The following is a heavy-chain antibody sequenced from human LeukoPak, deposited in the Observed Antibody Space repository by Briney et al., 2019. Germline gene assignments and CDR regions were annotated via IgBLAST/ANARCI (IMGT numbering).Heavy chain of an antibody. CDR1: GFSFRDYA. CDR3: AKLYYDILTGYQNYWYFDL. J-gene: IGHJ2*01. V-gene: IGHV3-23*01. CDR2: ISASDGST. Sequence: GGSLRLSCGASGFSFRDYAMSWLRQAPGKGLEWISAISASDGSTYYADSVRGRFTISRDKSKNTLYLQMNSLRDEDTAVYYCAKLYYDILTGYQNYWYFDLWGRGTLVIVSS. D-gene: IGHD3-9*01.